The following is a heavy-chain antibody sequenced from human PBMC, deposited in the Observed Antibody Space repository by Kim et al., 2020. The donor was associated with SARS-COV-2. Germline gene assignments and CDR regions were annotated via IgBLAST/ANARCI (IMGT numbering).Heavy chain of an antibody. D-gene: IGHD3-3*01. CDR1: GFTFSSYG. CDR2: ISYDGSNK. J-gene: IGHJ4*02. Sequence: GGSLRLSCAASGFTFSSYGMHWVRQAPGKGLEWVAVISYDGSNKYYADSVKGRFTISRDNSKNTLYLQMNSLRAEDTAVYYCAKDELRFLEWLLRSWGQGTLVTVSS. V-gene: IGHV3-30*18. CDR3: AKDELRFLEWLLRS.